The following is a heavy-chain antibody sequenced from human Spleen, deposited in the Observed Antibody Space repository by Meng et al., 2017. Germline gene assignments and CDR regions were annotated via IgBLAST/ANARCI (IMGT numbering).Heavy chain of an antibody. D-gene: IGHD1-20*01. CDR1: GDSITNHNW. Sequence: QVQLQESGPALVKPSETLSLTCAVSGDSITNHNWWAWVRQPPGKGLEWIGEIPHRGSSAYNPSLKSRVTISVDKSKNQFSLNLSSVTAADTAVYYCARAEGNWNFVYWGQGTLVTVSS. CDR2: IPHRGSS. CDR3: ARAEGNWNFVY. J-gene: IGHJ4*02. V-gene: IGHV4-4*02.